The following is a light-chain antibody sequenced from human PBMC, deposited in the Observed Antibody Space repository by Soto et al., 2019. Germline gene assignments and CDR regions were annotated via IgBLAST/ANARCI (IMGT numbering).Light chain of an antibody. CDR3: QSYDSSLSGYV. CDR1: SSNIGAGYD. V-gene: IGLV1-40*01. J-gene: IGLJ1*01. Sequence: QSVLTQPPSVSGAPGQRVTISCTGSSSNIGAGYDVHWYQQLPGTAPKLLIYGDNSRPSGVPDRFSGSKSGTSASLAITGLQAEDEADYYCQSYDSSLSGYVFGTGTRSPS. CDR2: GDN.